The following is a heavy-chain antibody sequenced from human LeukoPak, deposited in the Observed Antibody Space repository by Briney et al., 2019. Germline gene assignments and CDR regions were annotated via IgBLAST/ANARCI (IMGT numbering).Heavy chain of an antibody. J-gene: IGHJ4*02. V-gene: IGHV3-23*01. Sequence: GGSLRLSCAASGFTFSSYAMSWVRQAPGKGPEWVSAISGSGGSTYYADSVKGRFTSSRDNSKNTLYLQMNRLRAEDTAVYYCAKIYSGSDYWGQGTLVTVSS. D-gene: IGHD5-12*01. CDR1: GFTFSSYA. CDR2: ISGSGGST. CDR3: AKIYSGSDY.